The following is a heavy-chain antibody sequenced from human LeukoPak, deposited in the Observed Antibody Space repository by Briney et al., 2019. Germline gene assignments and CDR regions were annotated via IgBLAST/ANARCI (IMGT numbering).Heavy chain of an antibody. CDR3: ARGKIIMIVDPRVYFDY. J-gene: IGHJ4*02. CDR2: INPSGGSS. V-gene: IGHV1-46*01. Sequence: ASVKVSCKASGYTFTSYYVVWMRQAPGQGLEWMGIINPSGGSSSYAQKFQGRVTMTRDPSTSTVYMELSSLRSEDTAVYYCARGKIIMIVDPRVYFDYWGQGTLVTVSS. D-gene: IGHD3-22*01. CDR1: GYTFTSYY.